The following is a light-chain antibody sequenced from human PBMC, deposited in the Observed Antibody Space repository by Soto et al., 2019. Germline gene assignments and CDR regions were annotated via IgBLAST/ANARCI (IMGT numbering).Light chain of an antibody. V-gene: IGKV1-5*03. CDR1: QSISGW. CDR3: QQYNSSYS. CDR2: KAS. J-gene: IGKJ2*03. Sequence: DIQMTHSPSTLPASVGDRVTITCRASQSISGWLAWYQQKPGEAPKLLIYKASSLESGVPSRFSGSGSGTELSLTISRLQPDDLATYYCQQYNSSYSLGQGTKVHIK.